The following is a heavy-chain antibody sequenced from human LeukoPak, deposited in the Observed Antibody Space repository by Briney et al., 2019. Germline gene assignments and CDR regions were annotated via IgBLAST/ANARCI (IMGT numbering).Heavy chain of an antibody. V-gene: IGHV3-7*01. J-gene: IGHJ6*03. Sequence: GGSLRLSCVGSGFSFSSYWMSWVRQAPGKGLEWVANIKQDGSEKYYVDSVKGRFTISRDNAKNSLYLQMNSLRAEDTAVYYCAKDPYFMVSYYYYYYMDVWGKGTTVTISS. D-gene: IGHD2/OR15-2a*01. CDR2: IKQDGSEK. CDR1: GFSFSSYW. CDR3: AKDPYFMVSYYYYYYMDV.